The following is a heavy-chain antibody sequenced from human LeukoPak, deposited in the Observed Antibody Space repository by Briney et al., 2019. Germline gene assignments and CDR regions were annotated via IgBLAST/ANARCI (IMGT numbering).Heavy chain of an antibody. CDR3: ARSGRDCSGGSCYSYYYYYMDV. J-gene: IGHJ6*03. Sequence: PSETLSLTCTVPGGSISSYYWSSVRQPPGKGLEWIGYIYYNGSTNYNPSLKSRVTISVDTSKNRFSLKLSSVTAADTAVYYCARSGRDCSGGSCYSYYYYYMDVWGKGTTVTVSS. CDR2: IYYNGST. V-gene: IGHV4-59*01. D-gene: IGHD2-15*01. CDR1: GGSISSYY.